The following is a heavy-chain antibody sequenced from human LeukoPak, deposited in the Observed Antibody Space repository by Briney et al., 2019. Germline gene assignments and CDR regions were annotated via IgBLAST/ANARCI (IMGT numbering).Heavy chain of an antibody. V-gene: IGHV4-38-2*02. CDR3: ARHFRKMGSSGYYVHYYYYYMDV. CDR2: IYHSGTA. J-gene: IGHJ6*03. CDR1: GYSISSGYY. D-gene: IGHD3-22*01. Sequence: SETLSLTCTVSGYSISSGYYWGCIRQPPGKGLEWIGSIYHSGTAYYNPSLKSRVTISVDPSKNQFSLKLSSVTAADTAVYYCARHFRKMGSSGYYVHYYYYYMDVWGKGTTVTISS.